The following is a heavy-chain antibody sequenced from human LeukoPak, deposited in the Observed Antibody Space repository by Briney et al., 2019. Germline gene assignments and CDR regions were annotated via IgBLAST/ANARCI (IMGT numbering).Heavy chain of an antibody. CDR3: ARSGDTWDSSSWSHNWFDP. V-gene: IGHV1-2*02. J-gene: IGHJ5*02. D-gene: IGHD6-13*01. Sequence: ASVKVSCKASGYSFTGYFIHWVRQAPGQGLEWMGWINPNSGGTNYTQKFQGRVTMTRDTSISTAYMELSRLRSDDTAVYYCARSGDTWDSSSWSHNWFDPWGQGTLVTVSS. CDR2: INPNSGGT. CDR1: GYSFTGYF.